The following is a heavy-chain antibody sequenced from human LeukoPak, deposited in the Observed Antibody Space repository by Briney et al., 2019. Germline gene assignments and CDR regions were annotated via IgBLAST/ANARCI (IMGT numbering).Heavy chain of an antibody. Sequence: GGSLRLSCVASGFTFRDYAMSWVRQAPGKGLEWVSPISGSSGDTYYADSVKGRFTISRDNSKNTLYLQMNNLRAEDTAIYFCAKVRHTSGWKSYYFEFWGQGTPVTVSS. CDR3: AKVRHTSGWKSYYFEF. CDR1: GFTFRDYA. CDR2: ISGSSGDT. J-gene: IGHJ4*02. D-gene: IGHD6-19*01. V-gene: IGHV3-23*01.